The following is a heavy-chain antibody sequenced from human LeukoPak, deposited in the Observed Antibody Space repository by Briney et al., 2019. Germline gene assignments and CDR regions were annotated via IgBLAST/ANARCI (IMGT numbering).Heavy chain of an antibody. Sequence: ASVKVSCKASGYTFTSYPIGWVRQAPGQGLEWMGWISAYNGYTNYAQSLQGRVTMTTDTSTSTAFMELRSLRSDDTAMYYCAGVGGNYDGLIDHWGQGTLFTVSS. J-gene: IGHJ4*02. CDR3: AGVGGNYDGLIDH. V-gene: IGHV1-18*01. CDR1: GYTFTSYP. D-gene: IGHD3-3*01. CDR2: ISAYNGYT.